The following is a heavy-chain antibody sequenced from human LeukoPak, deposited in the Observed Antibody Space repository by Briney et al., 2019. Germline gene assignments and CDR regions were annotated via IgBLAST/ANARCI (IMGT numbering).Heavy chain of an antibody. V-gene: IGHV4-59*01. Sequence: SETLSLTCTVSSGSISSYYWSWIRQPPGKGLEWIGYIYYSGSTNYNPSLKSRVTISVDTSKNQFSLKLSSVTAADTAVYYCARDVVGITGAFDIWGQGTMVTVSS. J-gene: IGHJ3*02. CDR2: IYYSGST. CDR3: ARDVVGITGAFDI. D-gene: IGHD1-26*01. CDR1: SGSISSYY.